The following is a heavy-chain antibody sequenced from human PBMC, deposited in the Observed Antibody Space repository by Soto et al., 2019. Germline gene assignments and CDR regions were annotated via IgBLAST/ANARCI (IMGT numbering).Heavy chain of an antibody. CDR3: AAELYTGRRGCSSDI. CDR2: ITVGSGGT. Sequence: SVKVSCKTSGFTFSNSAVQWVRQALGQRLEWIGWITVGSGGTRSAQNLQERITITRDMSTSTAYMELSSLRSEDTAVYYCAAELYTGRRGCSSDIWGQGTMVTVSS. D-gene: IGHD2-8*02. CDR1: GFTFSNSA. V-gene: IGHV1-58*01. J-gene: IGHJ3*02.